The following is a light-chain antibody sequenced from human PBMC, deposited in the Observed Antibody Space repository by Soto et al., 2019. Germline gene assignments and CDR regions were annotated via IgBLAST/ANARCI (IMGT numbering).Light chain of an antibody. V-gene: IGKV3-15*01. CDR1: QSVSSN. J-gene: IGKJ4*01. CDR2: VAS. Sequence: EIVMTQSPATLSVSPGERATLSCRASQSVSSNLAWYQQKPGQTTTLLIYVASTRSTGIPARFSGSGSGTEFPLTISSLLAVYFAVYYWQQYNSWPLTFGGGTKVEFK. CDR3: QQYNSWPLT.